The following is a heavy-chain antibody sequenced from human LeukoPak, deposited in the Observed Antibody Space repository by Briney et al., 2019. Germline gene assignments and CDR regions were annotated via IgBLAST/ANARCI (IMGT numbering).Heavy chain of an antibody. Sequence: PGGSLRLSCAASGFTLSGYSMNWVRQAPGKGLEWVSSISSSSSYIYYADSVKGRFTISRDNAKKSMYLQMNSLRAEDTAVYYCARAGRGYYGSGSYYLDYWGQGTLVTVSS. CDR1: GFTLSGYS. CDR3: ARAGRGYYGSGSYYLDY. D-gene: IGHD3-10*01. V-gene: IGHV3-21*04. J-gene: IGHJ4*02. CDR2: ISSSSSYI.